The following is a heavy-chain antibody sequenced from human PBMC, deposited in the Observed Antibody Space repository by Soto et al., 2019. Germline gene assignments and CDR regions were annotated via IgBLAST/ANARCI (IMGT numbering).Heavy chain of an antibody. Sequence: EVQLLESGGGLVQPGGSLRLSCAASGFTFSSYAMSWVRQAPGKGLEWVSAISGSGGSTYYADSVKGRFTISRDNSKNTLYLQMNSLRAEDTAVYYCAKALQLLSFYYYYGMDVWGQGTTVTVSS. V-gene: IGHV3-23*01. CDR3: AKALQLLSFYYYYGMDV. CDR1: GFTFSSYA. CDR2: ISGSGGST. D-gene: IGHD5-18*01. J-gene: IGHJ6*02.